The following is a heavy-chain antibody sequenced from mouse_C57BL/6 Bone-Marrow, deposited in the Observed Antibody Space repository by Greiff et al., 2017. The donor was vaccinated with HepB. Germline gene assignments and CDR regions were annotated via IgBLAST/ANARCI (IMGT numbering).Heavy chain of an antibody. V-gene: IGHV1-19*01. D-gene: IGHD1-1*01. J-gene: IGHJ2*01. CDR1: GYTFTDYY. Sequence: EVQLQQSGPVLVKPGASVKMSCKASGYTFTDYYMNWVKQSHGKSLEWIGVINPYNGGTSYNQKFKGKATLTVDKSSSTAYMELNSLTSEDSAVYYCAIYGSSPYYFDYWGQGTTLTVSS. CDR3: AIYGSSPYYFDY. CDR2: INPYNGGT.